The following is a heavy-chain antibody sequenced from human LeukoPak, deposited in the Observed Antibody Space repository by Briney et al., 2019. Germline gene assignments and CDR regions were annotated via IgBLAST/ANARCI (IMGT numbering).Heavy chain of an antibody. CDR3: AREAIVDDAFDV. CDR1: GFTFSDHY. V-gene: IGHV3-11*01. D-gene: IGHD2-15*01. J-gene: IGHJ3*01. CDR2: ISNGAGGTI. Sequence: GGSLRLSCAASGFTFSDHYRSWIRQAPGKGLEWISYISNGAGGTIHYADSVKGRFTISRDNAKNSVFLQMNSLRDEDTAVYYCAREAIVDDAFDVWGQGTVVTVSS.